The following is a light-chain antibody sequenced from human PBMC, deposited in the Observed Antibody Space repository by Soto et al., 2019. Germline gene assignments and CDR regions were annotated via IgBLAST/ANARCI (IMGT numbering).Light chain of an antibody. CDR3: QQSYTAPLT. CDR1: QSIITY. V-gene: IGKV1-39*01. J-gene: IGKJ4*01. CDR2: AAS. Sequence: GDRVTITCRASQSIITYLNWYQQKPGKAPNLLIFAASTLQSGVPSRFSGSGSGTDFTLTIRSLQPEDFATYYCQQSYTAPLTFGGGTKVDIK.